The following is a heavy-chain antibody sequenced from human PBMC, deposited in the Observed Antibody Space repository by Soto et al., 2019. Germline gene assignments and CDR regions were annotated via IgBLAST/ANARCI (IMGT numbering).Heavy chain of an antibody. V-gene: IGHV1-24*01. Sequence: ASVKVSCKVSGYTLTELSMHWVRQAPGKGLEWMGGFDPEDGETIYAQKFQGRVTMTEDTSTDTAYMELSSLRSEDTAVYYCATPSISSSWSNPPYYFDYWGQGTLVTVSS. CDR1: GYTLTELS. D-gene: IGHD6-13*01. J-gene: IGHJ4*02. CDR2: FDPEDGET. CDR3: ATPSISSSWSNPPYYFDY.